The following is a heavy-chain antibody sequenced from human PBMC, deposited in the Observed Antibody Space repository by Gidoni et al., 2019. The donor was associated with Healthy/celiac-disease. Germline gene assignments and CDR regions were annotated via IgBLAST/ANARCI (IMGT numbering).Heavy chain of an antibody. J-gene: IGHJ5*02. Sequence: QLQLQESGPGLVKPSETLSLTCTVSGGSISSSSYYWGWIRQPPGKGLEWIGSIYYSGSTYYNPSLKSRVTISVDTSKHQFSLKLSSVTAADTAVYYCARSLYVYYYDSSGYRTANYWFDPWGQGTLVTVSS. CDR1: GGSISSSSYY. CDR3: ARSLYVYYYDSSGYRTANYWFDP. CDR2: IYYSGST. V-gene: IGHV4-39*01. D-gene: IGHD3-22*01.